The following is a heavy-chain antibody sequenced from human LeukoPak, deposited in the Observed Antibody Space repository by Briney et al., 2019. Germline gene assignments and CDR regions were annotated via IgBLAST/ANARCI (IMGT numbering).Heavy chain of an antibody. CDR1: GFTFSDYY. CDR2: IYSGGST. CDR3: ARGYYYDSSGILGY. J-gene: IGHJ4*02. Sequence: GGSLRLSCAASGFTFSDYYMSWVRQAPGKGLEWVSVIYSGGSTYYADSVKGRFTISRDNSKNTLYLQMNSLRAEDTAVYYCARGYYYDSSGILGYWGQGTLVTVSS. D-gene: IGHD3-22*01. V-gene: IGHV3-53*01.